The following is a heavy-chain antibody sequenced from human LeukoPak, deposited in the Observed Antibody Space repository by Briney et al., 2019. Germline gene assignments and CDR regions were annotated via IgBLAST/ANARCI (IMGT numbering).Heavy chain of an antibody. CDR1: GFIFSNYA. Sequence: GGSLRLSCAAPGFIFSNYAMSWVRQAPGKGLEWVSTIDYSGAYTYYADSVKGRFTISRDNSKNTLYMQMNSLRAEDTAIYYCAKVPYSDYGSGRPPFMDVWGQGATVAVS. J-gene: IGHJ6*02. V-gene: IGHV3-23*01. CDR2: IDYSGAYT. D-gene: IGHD3-10*01. CDR3: AKVPYSDYGSGRPPFMDV.